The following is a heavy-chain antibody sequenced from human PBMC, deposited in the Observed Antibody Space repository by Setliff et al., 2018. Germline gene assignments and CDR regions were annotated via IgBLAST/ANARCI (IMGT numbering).Heavy chain of an antibody. J-gene: IGHJ4*02. V-gene: IGHV4-61*02. CDR2: MYTSGST. D-gene: IGHD6-19*01. CDR3: ARGSSGWYYDNLGTLDY. CDR1: GGSISSDVYY. Sequence: SETLSLTCTVSGGSISSDVYYWSWIRQPAGKGLEWIGRMYTSGSTNYNPSLKSRVTISLDTSKNQFSLKLSSVTAADTAVYYCARGSSGWYYDNLGTLDYWGQGTLVTVSS.